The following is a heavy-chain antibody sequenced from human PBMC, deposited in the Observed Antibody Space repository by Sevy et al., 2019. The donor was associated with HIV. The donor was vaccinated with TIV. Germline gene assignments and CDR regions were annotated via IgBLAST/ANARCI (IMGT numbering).Heavy chain of an antibody. J-gene: IGHJ6*03. Sequence: GGSLRLSCAASGFTFSNAWMSWVRQAPGKGLEWVGRIKSKTDGGTTDYAAPVKGRFTISRDDSKNTLYLQMNSLKTEDTAVYYCTTGPPPSIVVVVAATPYYYYMDVWGKGTTVTVSS. CDR2: IKSKTDGGTT. V-gene: IGHV3-15*01. D-gene: IGHD2-15*01. CDR1: GFTFSNAW. CDR3: TTGPPPSIVVVVAATPYYYYMDV.